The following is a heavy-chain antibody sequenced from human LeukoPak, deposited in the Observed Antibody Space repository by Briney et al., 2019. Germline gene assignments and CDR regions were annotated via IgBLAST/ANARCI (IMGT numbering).Heavy chain of an antibody. V-gene: IGHV3-23*01. CDR2: ISGSGGST. CDR3: ATYRQVLLPFES. J-gene: IGHJ4*02. Sequence: PGGSLRLSCAASGFTFSNYALSWVRQAPGKGLEWVSDISGSGGSTYYADSVKGRFTISRDNSKSTLSLQMNSLRAEDTAIYYCATYRQVLLPFESWGQGTLVTVSS. CDR1: GFTFSNYA. D-gene: IGHD2-8*02.